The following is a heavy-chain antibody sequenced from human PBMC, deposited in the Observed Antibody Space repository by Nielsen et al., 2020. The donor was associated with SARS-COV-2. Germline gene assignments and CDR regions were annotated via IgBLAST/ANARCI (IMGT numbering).Heavy chain of an antibody. CDR2: IIPIFGTA. J-gene: IGHJ4*02. CDR3: ARGEITFGGVIVNRY. D-gene: IGHD3-16*02. V-gene: IGHV1-69*01. Sequence: VRQMPGKGLEWMGGIIPIFGTANYAQKFRGRVTITADESTSTAYMELSSLRSEDTAVYYCARGEITFGGVIVNRYWGQGTLVTVSS.